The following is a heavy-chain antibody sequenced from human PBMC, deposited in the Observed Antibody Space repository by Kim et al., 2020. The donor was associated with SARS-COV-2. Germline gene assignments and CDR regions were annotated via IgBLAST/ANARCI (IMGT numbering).Heavy chain of an antibody. V-gene: IGHV3-23*01. D-gene: IGHD3-16*02. CDR2: ISGSGGST. Sequence: GGSLRLSCAASGFTFSSYAMSWVRQAPGKGLEWVSAISGSGGSTYYADSVKGRFTISRDNSKNTLYLQMNSLRAEDTAVYYCAKDYMITFGGVIAPYFDYWCQVTRVTFSS. CDR1: GFTFSSYA. CDR3: AKDYMITFGGVIAPYFDY. J-gene: IGHJ4*02.